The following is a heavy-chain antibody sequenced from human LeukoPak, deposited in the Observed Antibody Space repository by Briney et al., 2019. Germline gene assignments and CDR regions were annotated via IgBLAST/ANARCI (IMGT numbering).Heavy chain of an antibody. J-gene: IGHJ4*02. V-gene: IGHV3-33*01. CDR2: IWYDGSNK. D-gene: IGHD3-22*01. Sequence: GGSLRLSCAASGFTFSSYGMHWVRQAPGKGLEWVAVIWYDGSNKYYADSVKGRFTISRDNSKNTLYLQMNSLRAEDTAVYYGAREGNDYYDSSGNFDYWGQGTLVTVSS. CDR3: AREGNDYYDSSGNFDY. CDR1: GFTFSSYG.